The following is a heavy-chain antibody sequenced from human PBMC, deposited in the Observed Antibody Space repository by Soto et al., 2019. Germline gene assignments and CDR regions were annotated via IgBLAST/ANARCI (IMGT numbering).Heavy chain of an antibody. D-gene: IGHD1-7*01. V-gene: IGHV4-31*03. CDR2: IYYSGSA. J-gene: IGHJ6*02. Sequence: KPSETLSLTCTVSGGSITRGGHFWSWIRQHPGKGLEWIGYIYYSGSAFYNPSLESRVTISVDTSKNQIYLKLTSVTAADTAVYHCARDQGITGTTGGMDVWGQGTTVTVSS. CDR1: GGSITRGGHF. CDR3: ARDQGITGTTGGMDV.